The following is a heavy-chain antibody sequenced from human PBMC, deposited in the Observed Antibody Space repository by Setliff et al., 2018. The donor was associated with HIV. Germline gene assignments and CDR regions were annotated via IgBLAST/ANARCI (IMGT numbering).Heavy chain of an antibody. Sequence: ASVKVSCKASGDTFSGHYMHWVRQAPGQGLEWLGWINPNSGGTKYAQKFQGRLTMTRDTSITTVYMELSRLRSDDTAVYYCATDGSVVVVAGSGFDPWGQVTLVTVSS. CDR3: ATDGSVVVVAGSGFDP. V-gene: IGHV1-2*02. CDR2: INPNSGGT. CDR1: GDTFSGHY. J-gene: IGHJ5*02. D-gene: IGHD2-15*01.